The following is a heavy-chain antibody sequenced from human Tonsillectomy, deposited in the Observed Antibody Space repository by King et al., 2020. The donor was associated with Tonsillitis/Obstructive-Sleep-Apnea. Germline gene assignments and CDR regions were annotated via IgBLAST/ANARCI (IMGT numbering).Heavy chain of an antibody. Sequence: TLKESGPALVKPTQTLTLTCTFSGFSLSTSGMCVSWIRQPPGKALEWLAGIVWVDVKYYSTPLKTRLTISKDTPKNQLVLTMTNMDPVDTATYYCARIRGGWELDYWGQGTLVTVSS. D-gene: IGHD1-26*01. J-gene: IGHJ4*02. V-gene: IGHV2-70*11. CDR1: GFSLSTSGMC. CDR3: ARIRGGWELDY. CDR2: IVWVDVK.